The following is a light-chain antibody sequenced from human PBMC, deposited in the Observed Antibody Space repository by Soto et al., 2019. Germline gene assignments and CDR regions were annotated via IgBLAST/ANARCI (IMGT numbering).Light chain of an antibody. J-gene: IGKJ3*01. Sequence: DLQMTQSPSSLSASVGDRVTITCRASQSISSYLNWYQQKPGKAPKLLIYAASSLQSGVPSRFSGSGSGTDFTLTISSLQPEDFATYYCQQSYSTLNFGPGTKVDIK. V-gene: IGKV1-39*01. CDR2: AAS. CDR1: QSISSY. CDR3: QQSYSTLN.